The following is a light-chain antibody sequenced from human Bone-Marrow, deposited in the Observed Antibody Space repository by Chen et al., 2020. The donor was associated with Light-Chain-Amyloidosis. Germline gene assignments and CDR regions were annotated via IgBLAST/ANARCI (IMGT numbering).Light chain of an antibody. CDR3: QQYYSTPLT. CDR1: QSIQYNSDNTNY. CDR2: WAS. J-gene: IGKJ1*01. V-gene: IGKV4-1*01. Sequence: DIVMTQSPDSLAVSLGERATINCKSSQSIQYNSDNTNYLAWYQQKPGQPPKLLIYWASTRESGVPDRCRGSGSETDFTLTISSLQAEDVAVYYCQQYYSTPLTFGQGTRVEIK.